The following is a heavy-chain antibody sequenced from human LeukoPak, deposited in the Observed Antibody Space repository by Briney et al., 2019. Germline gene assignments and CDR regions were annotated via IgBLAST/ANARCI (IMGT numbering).Heavy chain of an antibody. J-gene: IGHJ5*02. CDR2: ISYDGSNK. Sequence: GGSLRLSCAASGFTFSSYGMHWVRQAPGKGLEWVAGISYDGSNKYYADSVKGRFTISRDNSKNTLYLQMNSLRAEDTAVYYCATFTRGVWFGELRFDPWGQGTLVTVSS. V-gene: IGHV3-30*03. CDR3: ATFTRGVWFGELRFDP. CDR1: GFTFSSYG. D-gene: IGHD3-10*01.